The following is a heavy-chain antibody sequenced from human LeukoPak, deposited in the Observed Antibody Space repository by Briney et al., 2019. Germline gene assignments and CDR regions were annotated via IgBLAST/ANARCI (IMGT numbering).Heavy chain of an antibody. CDR2: IYYSGST. D-gene: IGHD1-1*01. CDR1: GGSISSYY. Sequence: PSEILSLTCTVSGGSISSYYWSWIRQPPGKGLEWIGYIYYSGSTNYNPSLKSRVTISVDTSKNQFSLKLSSVTAADTAVYYCAGANWNDARGYYYYYMDVWGKGTTVTVSS. CDR3: AGANWNDARGYYYYYMDV. J-gene: IGHJ6*03. V-gene: IGHV4-59*01.